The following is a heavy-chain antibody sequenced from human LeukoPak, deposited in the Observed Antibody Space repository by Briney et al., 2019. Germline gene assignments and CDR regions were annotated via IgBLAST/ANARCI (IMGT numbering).Heavy chain of an antibody. CDR1: GFTFSNYA. D-gene: IGHD2-2*03. CDR3: AKHGYCSGISCFFDF. CDR2: ISGSGPYT. J-gene: IGHJ4*02. Sequence: GGSLRLSCAASGFTFSNYAMNWVRQAPGKGLEWVSGISGSGPYTFYTDSVKGRFTISRDSSKNTLYLQMNSLRAEDTALYYCAKHGYCSGISCFFDFWGQGTLVTVSS. V-gene: IGHV3-23*01.